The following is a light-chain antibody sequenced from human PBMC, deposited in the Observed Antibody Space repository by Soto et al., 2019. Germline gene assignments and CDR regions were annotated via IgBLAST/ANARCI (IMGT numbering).Light chain of an antibody. CDR1: SSDVGNYNL. CDR2: EVT. Sequence: QSALTQPASVSGSPGQSITISCTGSSSDVGNYNLVSWYQQHPDKAPKLIIYEVTRRPSGVTGRFSGSKSGNTASLTISGPQAGGGGDYLRSLNAGWPLLFGGGTKLTVL. J-gene: IGLJ2*01. CDR3: SLNAGWPLL. V-gene: IGLV2-23*02.